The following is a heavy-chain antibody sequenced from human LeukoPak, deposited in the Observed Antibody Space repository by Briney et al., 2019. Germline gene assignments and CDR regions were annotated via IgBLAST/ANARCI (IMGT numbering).Heavy chain of an antibody. V-gene: IGHV3-74*01. CDR2: INSDGSST. CDR1: GFTFSSSG. J-gene: IGHJ6*03. D-gene: IGHD2-8*02. CDR3: AREQGTGRWNYYYYYMDV. Sequence: GGSLRLSCAASGFTFSSSGMHWVRQAPGKGLVWVSRINSDGSSTSYADSVKGRFTISRDNAKNTLYLQMNSLRAEDTAVYYCAREQGTGRWNYYYYYMDVWGKGTTVTVSS.